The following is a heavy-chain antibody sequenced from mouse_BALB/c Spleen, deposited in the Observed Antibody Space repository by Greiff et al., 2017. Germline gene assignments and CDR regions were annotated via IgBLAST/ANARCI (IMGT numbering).Heavy chain of an antibody. CDR2: ISSGGST. D-gene: IGHD1-2*01. CDR3: ARDYGFYFDY. Sequence: EVQVVESGGGLVKPGGSLKLSCAASGFTFSSYAMSWVRQTPEKRLEWVASISSGGSTYYPDSVKGRFTISRDNARNILYLQMSSLRSEDTAMYYCARDYGFYFDYWGQGTTLTVSS. CDR1: GFTFSSYA. J-gene: IGHJ2*01. V-gene: IGHV5-6-5*01.